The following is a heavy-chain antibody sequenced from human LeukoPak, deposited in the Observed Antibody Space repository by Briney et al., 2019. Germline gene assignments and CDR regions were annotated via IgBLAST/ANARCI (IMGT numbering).Heavy chain of an antibody. CDR1: GDSISNSFYH. Sequence: PSETLSLTCSVSGDSISNSFYHWGWIRQPPGKGLEWIGVIYYSGSAYYNPSLNSRLTLSLDTSKNQFSLKVTSVTAADTAVYYCARLMARNDVFDIWGQGTMVTVSS. CDR3: ARLMARNDVFDI. D-gene: IGHD1-14*01. CDR2: IYYSGSA. V-gene: IGHV4-39*01. J-gene: IGHJ3*02.